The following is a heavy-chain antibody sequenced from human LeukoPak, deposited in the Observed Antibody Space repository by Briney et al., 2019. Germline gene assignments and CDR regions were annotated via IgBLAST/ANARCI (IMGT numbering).Heavy chain of an antibody. V-gene: IGHV3-23*01. CDR2: ISGSGGGT. CDR1: GFTFSSHA. Sequence: GGSLRLSCAASGFTFSSHAMSWVRQAPGKGLEWVSAISGSGGGTYYADSGKGRFTISRDNAKNSLYLQMNSLRAEDTAVYYCARDVNGYFDYWGQGTLVTVSS. J-gene: IGHJ4*02. CDR3: ARDVNGYFDY.